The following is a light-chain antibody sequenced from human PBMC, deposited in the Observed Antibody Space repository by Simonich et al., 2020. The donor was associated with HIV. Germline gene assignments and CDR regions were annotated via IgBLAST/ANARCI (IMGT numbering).Light chain of an antibody. CDR1: SIDVGGYNY. J-gene: IGLJ3*02. CDR3: FSYTDNRGV. Sequence: QSALTQPASVSGSPGQSITISCTGTSIDVGGYNYVSGYQQHPGKAPKLMIYDVSKRPSGVSNRFSGSKSGNTASLTISGLQAEDEADYYCFSYTDNRGVFGGGTKLTVL. CDR2: DVS. V-gene: IGLV2-14*03.